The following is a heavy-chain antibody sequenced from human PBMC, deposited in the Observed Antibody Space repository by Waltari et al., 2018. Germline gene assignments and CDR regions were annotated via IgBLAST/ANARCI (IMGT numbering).Heavy chain of an antibody. CDR3: ANEWDVLPDDFDF. Sequence: CSFHGVRQAPGKGREWVAVVSSDGGSIYDADSVKGRFTICRDNSKTTLYSQLNSLRTHYTAVYYCANEWDVLPDDFDFWGHGPVVTVSS. V-gene: IGHV3-30*18. CDR2: VSSDGGSI. CDR1: CS. D-gene: IGHD3-10*01. J-gene: IGHJ3*01.